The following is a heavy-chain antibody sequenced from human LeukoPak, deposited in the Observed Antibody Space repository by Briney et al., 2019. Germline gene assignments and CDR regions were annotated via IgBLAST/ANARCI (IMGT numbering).Heavy chain of an antibody. CDR1: GGSISSYY. CDR2: IYYSGST. J-gene: IGHJ4*02. V-gene: IGHV4-59*01. CDR3: ARASDDYGDYVDGGFDY. Sequence: SETLSLTCTVSGGSISSYYWSWIRQPPGKGLEWIGYIYYSGSTNYNPSLKSRVTISVDTSKNQFSLKLSSVTAADTAVYYCARASDDYGDYVDGGFDYWGQGTLVTASS. D-gene: IGHD4-17*01.